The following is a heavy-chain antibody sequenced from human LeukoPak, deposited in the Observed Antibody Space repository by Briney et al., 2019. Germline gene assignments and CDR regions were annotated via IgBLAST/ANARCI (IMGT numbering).Heavy chain of an antibody. Sequence: PGESLTLSCAPSALTFSRHAMRCVRQAPGEGLEWVSTTGLSSDKSICVESVQGRFTISRDNSKNTLSLQMNSLRAEDTAVYYCTRGYGPRIPVSLYWGQGTLVTVSS. CDR3: TRGYGPRIPVSLY. CDR1: ALTFSRHA. CDR2: TGLSSDKS. D-gene: IGHD5-18*01. J-gene: IGHJ4*02. V-gene: IGHV3-23*01.